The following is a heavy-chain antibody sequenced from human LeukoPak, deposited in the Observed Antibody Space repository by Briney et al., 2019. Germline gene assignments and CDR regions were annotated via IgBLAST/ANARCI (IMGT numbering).Heavy chain of an antibody. CDR2: IVVGSGNT. D-gene: IGHD5-12*01. CDR1: GFTFTSSA. J-gene: IGHJ4*02. V-gene: IGHV1-58*01. CDR3: AADGEDGYDSFVVGDRFDY. Sequence: SVKVSCKASGFTFTSSAVQWVRQARGQPLEWIGWIVVGSGNTNYAQKFQERVTITRDMSTSTAYMELSSLRSEDTAVYYCAADGEDGYDSFVVGDRFDYWGQGTLVTVSS.